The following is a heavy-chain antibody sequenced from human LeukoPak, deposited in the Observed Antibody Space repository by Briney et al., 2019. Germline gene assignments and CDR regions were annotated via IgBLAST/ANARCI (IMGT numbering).Heavy chain of an antibody. CDR3: ARSHYDSSSSFDY. D-gene: IGHD3-22*01. CDR1: GGSISSGGYY. V-gene: IGHV4-31*03. CDR2: IYYSGST. Sequence: SETLSLTCTVSGGSISSGGYYWSWIRQHPGRGLEWIGYIYYSGSTYYNPSLKSRVTISVDTSKNQLSLKLSSVTAADTAVYYCARSHYDSSSSFDYWGQGTLVTVSS. J-gene: IGHJ4*02.